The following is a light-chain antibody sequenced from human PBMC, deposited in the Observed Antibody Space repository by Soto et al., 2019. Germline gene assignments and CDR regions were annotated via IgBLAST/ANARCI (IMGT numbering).Light chain of an antibody. J-gene: IGKJ1*01. CDR2: GAS. CDR3: QQYGSSSST. Sequence: EIVLTQSPGTLSLSPGERATLSCRASQSVSSSYLAWYQQKPRQAPRLLIYGASSRATGIPDRFSGSGSETDFPLTISRLEPEDFAVYYCQQYGSSSSTFGHGTKVEMK. CDR1: QSVSSSY. V-gene: IGKV3-20*01.